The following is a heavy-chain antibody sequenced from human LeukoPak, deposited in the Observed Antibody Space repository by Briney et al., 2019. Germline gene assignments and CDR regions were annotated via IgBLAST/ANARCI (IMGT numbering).Heavy chain of an antibody. CDR3: ARGLYYYGSGSYSPDAFDI. CDR2: TYYRSKWYN. CDR1: GGSVSSNSAA. V-gene: IGHV6-1*01. D-gene: IGHD3-10*01. J-gene: IGHJ3*02. Sequence: SQTLSLTCAISGGSVSSNSAAWNWIRQSPSRGLEWLGRTYYRSKWYNDYAVSVKSRITINPDTSKNQFSLQLNSVTPEDTAVYYCARGLYYYGSGSYSPDAFDIWGQGTMVTVSS.